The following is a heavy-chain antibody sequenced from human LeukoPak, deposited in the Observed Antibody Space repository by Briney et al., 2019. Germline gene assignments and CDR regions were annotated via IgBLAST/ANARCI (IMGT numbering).Heavy chain of an antibody. V-gene: IGHV3-48*03. J-gene: IGHJ4*02. CDR3: ARLDYGDYDLDY. CDR2: ISGSGNTI. D-gene: IGHD4-17*01. Sequence: GGSLRLSCAASGFTFSSYDMSWVRQAPGKGLEWVPYISGSGNTIYYADSVKGRFTISRDNAKNSLYLQMNSLRAEDTAVYYCARLDYGDYDLDYWGQGTLVTVSS. CDR1: GFTFSSYD.